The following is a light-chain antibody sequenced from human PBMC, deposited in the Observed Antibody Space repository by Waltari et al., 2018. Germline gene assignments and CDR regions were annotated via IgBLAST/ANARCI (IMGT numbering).Light chain of an antibody. CDR2: GAS. J-gene: IGKJ1*01. V-gene: IGKV3-20*01. Sequence: EIVLTQSPGTLSLSPGERATLSCRASQSVSSNYLAWYQQKPGQAPRLLIYGASSRATDLPDRFSGSGSGTDFTLTISRLEPEDCAVYYCQQYGSSFWTFGQGTKVEIK. CDR1: QSVSSNY. CDR3: QQYGSSFWT.